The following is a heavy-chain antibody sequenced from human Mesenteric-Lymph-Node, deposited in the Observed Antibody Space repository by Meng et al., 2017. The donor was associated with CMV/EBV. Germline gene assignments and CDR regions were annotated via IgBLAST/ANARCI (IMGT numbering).Heavy chain of an antibody. CDR1: FTFITCS. D-gene: IGHD1-26*01. Sequence: FTFITCSMNWVRQAPGKGLEWVASIASDGNYIYYADSVKGRFPVSRDNAKNSLYLQMNSLRPEDTAVYYCAKWKGFEWELKGHWFDPWGQGTLVTVSS. J-gene: IGHJ5*02. CDR2: IASDGNYI. CDR3: AKWKGFEWELKGHWFDP. V-gene: IGHV3-21*01.